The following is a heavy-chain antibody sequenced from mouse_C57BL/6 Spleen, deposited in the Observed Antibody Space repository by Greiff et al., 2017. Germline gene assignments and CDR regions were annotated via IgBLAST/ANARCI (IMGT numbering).Heavy chain of an antibody. CDR1: GYSITSGYY. J-gene: IGHJ2*01. CDR2: ISYDGSN. D-gene: IGHD1-1*01. Sequence: EVKLLESGPGLVKPSQSLSLTCSVTGYSITSGYYWNWIRQFPGNKLEWMGYISYDGSNNYNPSLKNRISITRDTSKNQCFLKLNSVTTEDTATYYCARGYYGSSCEYCDYWGQGTTLTVSS. V-gene: IGHV3-6*01. CDR3: ARGYYGSSCEYCDY.